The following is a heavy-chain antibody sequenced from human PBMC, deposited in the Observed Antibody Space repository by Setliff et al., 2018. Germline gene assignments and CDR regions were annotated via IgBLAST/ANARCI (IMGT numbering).Heavy chain of an antibody. CDR1: GFTFSSYA. Sequence: GGSLRLSCVASGFTFSSYAMSWVRQAPGKGLEWVSAISGSSGNTFYADSVKGRFTISRENSKDTLYLQMNSLRAEDTAVYYCAKKIVAGGGPPYDYFDYWGQGTLVTV. J-gene: IGHJ4*02. CDR2: ISGSSGNT. V-gene: IGHV3-23*01. CDR3: AKKIVAGGGPPYDYFDY. D-gene: IGHD2-15*01.